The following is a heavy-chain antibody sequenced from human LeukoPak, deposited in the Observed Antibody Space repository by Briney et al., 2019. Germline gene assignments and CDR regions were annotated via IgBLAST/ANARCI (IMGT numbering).Heavy chain of an antibody. CDR2: IHQDGEP. Sequence: PSETLSLTCAVSGASITNNWWSWVRQSPGKGLEWIGEIHQDGEPPYNTSLTSRVTLSLDSAQNQFALKLTSVTAADTAMYYCARHIGILGEWAFACWGQGTLVTVSS. CDR3: ARHIGILGEWAFAC. CDR1: GASITNNW. D-gene: IGHD2-8*01. J-gene: IGHJ4*02. V-gene: IGHV4-4*02.